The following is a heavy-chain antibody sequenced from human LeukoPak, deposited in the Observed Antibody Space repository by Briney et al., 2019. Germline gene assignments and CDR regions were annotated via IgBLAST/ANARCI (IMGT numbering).Heavy chain of an antibody. CDR3: AREYCTNGVCYDNHDAFDI. CDR2: INAGNGNT. Sequence: ASVTVSCKASGYTFTSYAMHWVRQAPGQRLEWMGWINAGNGNTKYSQEFQGRVTITRDTSASTAYMELSSLRSEDMAVYYCAREYCTNGVCYDNHDAFDIWGQGTMVTVSS. V-gene: IGHV1-3*03. CDR1: GYTFTSYA. D-gene: IGHD2-8*01. J-gene: IGHJ3*02.